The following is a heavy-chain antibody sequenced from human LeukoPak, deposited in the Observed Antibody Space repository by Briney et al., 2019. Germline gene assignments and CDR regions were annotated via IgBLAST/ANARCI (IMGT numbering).Heavy chain of an antibody. CDR3: ARGQRVVVAVHEP. Sequence: SVKVSCKASGYTFTSYDINWMRQATGQGLEWMGWMNPNSGNTGYAQKFQGRVTMTRNTSISTAYMELSSLRSEDTAVYYCARGQRVVVAVHEPWGQGTLVTVSS. V-gene: IGHV1-8*01. CDR1: GYTFTSYD. D-gene: IGHD2-15*01. J-gene: IGHJ5*02. CDR2: MNPNSGNT.